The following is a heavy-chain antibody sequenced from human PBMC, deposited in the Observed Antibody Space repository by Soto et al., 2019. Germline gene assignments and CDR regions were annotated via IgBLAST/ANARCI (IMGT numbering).Heavy chain of an antibody. J-gene: IGHJ4*02. CDR2: IYWDDDK. Sequence: QITLNESGPTQVKPRQTLTLTCTFYGFSLTTSGVGVGWTRQSPGKAPEWLALIYWDDDKRYSPALKSRLTITKDTSMNQVVLTMADLDPADTATYYCAHRVLRTVFGLVTTTAIYFDFWGQGAPVAVSS. CDR3: AHRVLRTVFGLVTTTAIYFDF. CDR1: GFSLTTSGVG. D-gene: IGHD3-3*01. V-gene: IGHV2-5*02.